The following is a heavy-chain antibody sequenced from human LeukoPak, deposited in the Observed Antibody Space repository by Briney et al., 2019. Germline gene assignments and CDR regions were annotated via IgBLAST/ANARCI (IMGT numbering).Heavy chain of an antibody. CDR1: GYTFTSCD. CDR2: MNPDGGST. J-gene: IGHJ5*02. Sequence: ASVKVSCKASGYTFTSCDIHWVRQATGQGLEWMGWMNPDGGSTGYAQKFQGRVTMTRDTSIGTAYMELSSLRSEDTAVYYCAREDSSGWSVSYNWFDPWGQGTLVTVSS. CDR3: AREDSSGWSVSYNWFDP. D-gene: IGHD6-19*01. V-gene: IGHV1-8*01.